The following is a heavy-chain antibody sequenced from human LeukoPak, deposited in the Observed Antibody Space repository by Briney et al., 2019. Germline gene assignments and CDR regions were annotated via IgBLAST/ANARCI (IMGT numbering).Heavy chain of an antibody. J-gene: IGHJ4*02. V-gene: IGHV3-21*01. CDR3: ARLPNSSYDEGIDY. CDR2: ISSSSSYI. Sequence: PGGSLRLSCAASGFTFSSYSMNWVRQAPGKGLEWVSSISSSSSYIYYADSVKGRFTISRDNAKNSLYLQMNSLRAEDTAVYYCARLPNSSYDEGIDYWGQGTLVTVSS. D-gene: IGHD5-12*01. CDR1: GFTFSSYS.